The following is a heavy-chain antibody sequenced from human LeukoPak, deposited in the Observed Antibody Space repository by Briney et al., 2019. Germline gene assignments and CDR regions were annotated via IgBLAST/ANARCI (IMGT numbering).Heavy chain of an antibody. CDR1: GFSLSTTGMC. CDR2: IYWNDDK. CDR3: AHETGPFGQH. Sequence: SGPTLVKPTETLTLTCTFSGFSLSTTGMCVSWIRQPPGKALEWLALIYWNDDKRYSPSLKSRLTITKDTSKNQVVLTMTNMDPVDTATYYCAHETGPFGQHWGQGTLVTVSS. J-gene: IGHJ4*02. D-gene: IGHD3/OR15-3a*01. V-gene: IGHV2-5*08.